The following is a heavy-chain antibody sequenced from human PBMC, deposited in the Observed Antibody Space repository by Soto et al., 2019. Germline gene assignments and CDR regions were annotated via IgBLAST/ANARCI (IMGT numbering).Heavy chain of an antibody. CDR3: VKDGGYCSSATCYSPRNHYFDS. CDR2: IKFDESVK. Sequence: VGSLRLSCVASGFTFSDYWMSWVRQAPGKGPEWVANIKFDESVKQYVDSVRGRFSISRDNFRNSLFLQMNSLRAGDTAIYYCVKDGGYCSSATCYSPRNHYFDSWGQGTQVTVSS. D-gene: IGHD2-2*01. CDR1: GFTFSDYW. V-gene: IGHV3-7*03. J-gene: IGHJ4*02.